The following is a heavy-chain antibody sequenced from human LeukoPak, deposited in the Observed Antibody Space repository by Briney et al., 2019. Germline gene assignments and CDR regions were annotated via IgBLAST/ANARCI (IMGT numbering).Heavy chain of an antibody. J-gene: IGHJ4*02. D-gene: IGHD2-15*01. CDR3: ARASQGNRLLHTFDY. CDR1: GFTFSSYE. V-gene: IGHV3-48*03. CDR2: ISSSGSTI. Sequence: PGGSLRLSCAASGFTFSSYEMNWVRQAPGKGLEWISYISSSGSTIYYADSAKGRFTISRDNAKNSLYLQMNSLRAEDTAVYYCARASQGNRLLHTFDYWGQGTLVTVSS.